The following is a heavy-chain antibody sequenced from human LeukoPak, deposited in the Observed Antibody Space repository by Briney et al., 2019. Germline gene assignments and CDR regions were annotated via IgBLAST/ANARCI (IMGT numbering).Heavy chain of an antibody. D-gene: IGHD5-24*01. CDR1: GFTFSSYW. J-gene: IGHJ3*01. Sequence: PTGGSLRLSCAASGFTFSSYWIHWLRQAPGKGLVWVSRIHSDGSSTNYADSVKGRFTISRDNSNHTLSLQMNSLRVEDTAIYYCVKDIQLSTWGLGTMVTVSS. CDR2: IHSDGSST. CDR3: VKDIQLST. V-gene: IGHV3-74*01.